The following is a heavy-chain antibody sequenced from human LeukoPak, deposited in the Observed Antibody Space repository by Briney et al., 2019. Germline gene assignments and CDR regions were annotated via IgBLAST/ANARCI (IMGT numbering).Heavy chain of an antibody. D-gene: IGHD3-3*01. J-gene: IGHJ4*02. V-gene: IGHV4-4*07. Sequence: SETLSLTCAVYGGSFSGYYWSWIRQPAGKGLEWIGRIYTSGSTNYNPSLKSRVTMSVDTSKNQFSLKLSSVTAADTAVYYCARDSGITRFDYWGQGTLVTVSS. CDR3: ARDSGITRFDY. CDR1: GGSFSGYY. CDR2: IYTSGST.